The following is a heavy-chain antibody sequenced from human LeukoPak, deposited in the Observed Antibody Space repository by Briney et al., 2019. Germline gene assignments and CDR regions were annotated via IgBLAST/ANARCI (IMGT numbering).Heavy chain of an antibody. D-gene: IGHD3-3*01. CDR3: ARELLSGVGGGLEWLLHYYYYYMDV. CDR2: IYTIGST. Sequence: PSQTLSLTCTVSGGSISSGSYYWSWIRQPAGKGLEWIGRIYTIGSTNYNPSLKGRFTISVDTSKNQFSLKLSSVTAADTAVYYCARELLSGVGGGLEWLLHYYYYYMDVWGKGTTVTVSS. J-gene: IGHJ6*03. V-gene: IGHV4-61*02. CDR1: GGSISSGSYY.